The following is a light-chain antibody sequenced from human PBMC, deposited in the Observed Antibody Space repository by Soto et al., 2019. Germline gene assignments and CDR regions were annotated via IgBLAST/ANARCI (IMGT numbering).Light chain of an antibody. CDR2: AAS. CDR3: QKSSSTPVWT. Sequence: DIQMTQSPSSLSASVEDRVTITCRASQSISSYLNWYQQKPGKAPKLLIYAASSLQSGVPSRFSGSGSGTGFTLTISSLQPEDFATYYCQKSSSTPVWTFGQGAKVDI. J-gene: IGKJ1*01. CDR1: QSISSY. V-gene: IGKV1-39*01.